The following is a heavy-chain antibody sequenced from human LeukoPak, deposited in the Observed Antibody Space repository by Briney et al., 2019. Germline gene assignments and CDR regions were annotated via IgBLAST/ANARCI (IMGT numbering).Heavy chain of an antibody. CDR3: ARRNYFDSSGYVTGFDP. Sequence: SETLSLTCTVSGGSISSGGYYWTWLRQHPGKGLEWIGYIYYAGNTYYNTSLKSRVTISVDTSKNQFSLKLSSVTAADTAVYYCARRNYFDSSGYVTGFDPWGQGTLVTVSS. CDR2: IYYAGNT. V-gene: IGHV4-31*03. D-gene: IGHD3-22*01. CDR1: GGSISSGGYY. J-gene: IGHJ5*02.